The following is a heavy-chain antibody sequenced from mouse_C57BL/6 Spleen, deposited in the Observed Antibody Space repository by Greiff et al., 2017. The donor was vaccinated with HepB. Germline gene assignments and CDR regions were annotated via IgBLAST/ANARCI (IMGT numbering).Heavy chain of an antibody. J-gene: IGHJ2*01. CDR3: ARLLRYFDY. V-gene: IGHV1-82*01. CDR1: GYAFSSSW. Sequence: QVQLQQSGPELVKPGASVKISCKASGYAFSSSWMNWVKQRPGKGLEWIGQIYPGDGDTNYNGKFKGKATLTADKSSSTAYMQLSSLTSEDSAVYFCARLLRYFDYWGQGTTLTVSS. CDR2: IYPGDGDT. D-gene: IGHD1-1*01.